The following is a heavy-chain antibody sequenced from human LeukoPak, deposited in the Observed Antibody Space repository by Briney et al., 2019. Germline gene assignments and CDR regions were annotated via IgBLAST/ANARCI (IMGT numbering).Heavy chain of an antibody. CDR2: IKGDGTEI. CDR1: GFTFRNYW. CDR3: AGGYNIDY. Sequence: PGGSLRLSCAASGFTFRNYWMNWVPQAPGKGLEWVANIKGDGTEINYVDSVTGRFTISRDNPKNSLYLQLNSLRAEDTAVYSCAGGYNIDYWGQGTLVHVSS. V-gene: IGHV3-7*01. D-gene: IGHD5-18*01. J-gene: IGHJ4*02.